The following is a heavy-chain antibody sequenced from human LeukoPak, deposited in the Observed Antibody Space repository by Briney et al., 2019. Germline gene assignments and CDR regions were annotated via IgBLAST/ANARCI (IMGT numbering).Heavy chain of an antibody. J-gene: IGHJ6*02. CDR2: ISYDGSNK. CDR3: ARDGGAAAGTYYYYGMDV. Sequence: PGRSLRLSCAASGFTFSSYGMHWVRQAPGKGLEWVAVISYDGSNKYYADSVKGRFTISRDNSKNTLYLQMNSLRAEDTAVYYCARDGGAAAGTYYYYGMDVWGQGTTVTVSS. D-gene: IGHD6-13*01. CDR1: GFTFSSYG. V-gene: IGHV3-30*03.